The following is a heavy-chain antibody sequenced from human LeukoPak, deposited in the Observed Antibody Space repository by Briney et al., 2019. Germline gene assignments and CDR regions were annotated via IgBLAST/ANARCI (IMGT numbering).Heavy chain of an antibody. J-gene: IGHJ4*02. Sequence: GGSLRLSCAASGFTFSSYWMSWVRQAPGKGLEWVANIKQDGSEKYYVDSVKGRFIISRDNAKNSLYLQMNSLRAEDTAVYYCAKGSRGSCSRTYCYPFDYWGQGTLVTVSS. V-gene: IGHV3-7*03. D-gene: IGHD2-2*01. CDR1: GFTFSSYW. CDR2: IKQDGSEK. CDR3: AKGSRGSCSRTYCYPFDY.